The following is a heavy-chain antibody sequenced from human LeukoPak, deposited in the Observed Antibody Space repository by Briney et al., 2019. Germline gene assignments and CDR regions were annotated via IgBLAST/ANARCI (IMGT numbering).Heavy chain of an antibody. J-gene: IGHJ4*02. CDR1: GFTFSNYD. V-gene: IGHV3-21*01. CDR2: ISATTIYR. CDR3: ARIGLGRDAYNSFDY. D-gene: IGHD5-24*01. Sequence: GGSLRLSCAASGFTFSNYDMTWVRQAPGKGLEWVSSISATTIYRFSAGSVRGRFTISRDNVENSLYLQMNDLRREDTAVYYCARIGLGRDAYNSFDYWGQGTLVIVS.